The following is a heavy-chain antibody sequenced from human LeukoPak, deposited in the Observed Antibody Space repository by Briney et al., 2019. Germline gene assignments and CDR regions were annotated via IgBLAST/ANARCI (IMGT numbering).Heavy chain of an antibody. J-gene: IGHJ4*02. CDR2: INHSGST. Sequence: SETLSLTCAVYGGSFSGYYWSWIRQPPGKGLEWIGEINHSGSTNYNPSLKSRVTISVDTSKNQFSLKLSSVTAADTAVYYCARDRGYDRWGQGTLVTVSS. CDR3: ARDRGYDR. CDR1: GGSFSGYY. D-gene: IGHD5-12*01. V-gene: IGHV4-34*01.